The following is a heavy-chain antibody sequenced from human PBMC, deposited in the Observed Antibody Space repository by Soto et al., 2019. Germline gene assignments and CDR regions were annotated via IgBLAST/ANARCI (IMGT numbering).Heavy chain of an antibody. J-gene: IGHJ5*02. CDR3: ARGSEGYNWKMNWFDP. CDR1: GGTFSSYA. V-gene: IGHV1-69*12. D-gene: IGHD1-20*01. CDR2: IIPIFGTA. Sequence: QVQLVQSGAEVKKPGSSVKVSCKASGGTFSSYAISWVRQAPGQGLEWMGGIIPIFGTANYAQKFQGRVTITADESTSTADMELSSLRSEDTAVYYCARGSEGYNWKMNWFDPWGQGTLVTVSS.